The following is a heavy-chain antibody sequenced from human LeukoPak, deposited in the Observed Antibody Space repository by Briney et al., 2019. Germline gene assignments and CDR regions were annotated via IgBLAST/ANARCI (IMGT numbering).Heavy chain of an antibody. CDR1: GGTFSSYT. CDR3: ARGGNEYSSSLRR. Sequence: SVKVSCKASGGTFSSYTISWVRQAPGQGLEWMGRIIPILGIANYARKFQGRVTITADKSTSTAYMELSSLRSEDTAVYYCARGGNEYSSSLRRWGQGTLVTVSS. CDR2: IIPILGIA. V-gene: IGHV1-69*02. D-gene: IGHD6-6*01. J-gene: IGHJ4*02.